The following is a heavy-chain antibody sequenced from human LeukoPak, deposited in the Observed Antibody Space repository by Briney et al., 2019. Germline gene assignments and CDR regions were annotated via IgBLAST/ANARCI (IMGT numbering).Heavy chain of an antibody. D-gene: IGHD2-2*01. CDR2: IYTSGST. CDR1: GGSISSYY. Sequence: SETLSLTCTVSGGSISSYYWSWIRQPAGKGLEWIGRIYTSGSTNYNPPLKSRVTMSVDTSKNQFSLKLSSVTAADTAVYYCARGVVRRGPDNWFDPWGQGTLVTVSS. CDR3: ARGVVRRGPDNWFDP. J-gene: IGHJ5*02. V-gene: IGHV4-4*07.